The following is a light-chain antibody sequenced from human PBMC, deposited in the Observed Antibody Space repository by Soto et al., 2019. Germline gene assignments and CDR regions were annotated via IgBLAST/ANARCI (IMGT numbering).Light chain of an antibody. J-gene: IGKJ1*01. V-gene: IGKV3-20*01. CDR2: GAS. CDR3: QQYGSSPWT. Sequence: ETVLTQSPGTLSLSPGERATLSCRASQSIRSNYLAWYRQTPGQAPRLLIYGASNRATGIPDRFSGSGSGTDFTLSISRLEPEDFALYYCQQYGSSPWTFGQGTKVEIK. CDR1: QSIRSNY.